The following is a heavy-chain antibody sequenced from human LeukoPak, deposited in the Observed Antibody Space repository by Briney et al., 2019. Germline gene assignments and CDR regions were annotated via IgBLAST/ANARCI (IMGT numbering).Heavy chain of an antibody. V-gene: IGHV3-7*01. CDR1: EFTFSSYW. D-gene: IGHD3-10*01. CDR2: IKQDGSEK. CDR3: ARDGITMVRGVTVFDY. Sequence: GGSLRLSCAASEFTFSSYWMGWVRQAPGKGLEWVANIKQDGSEKYYVDSVKGRFTISRDNAKNSLYLQMNSLRAEDTAVYYCARDGITMVRGVTVFDYWGQGTLVTVSS. J-gene: IGHJ4*02.